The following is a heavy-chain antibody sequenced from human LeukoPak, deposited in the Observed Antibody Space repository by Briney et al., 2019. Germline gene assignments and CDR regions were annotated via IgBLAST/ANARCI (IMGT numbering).Heavy chain of an antibody. CDR2: ISAYNGNT. J-gene: IGHJ4*02. V-gene: IGHV1-18*01. Sequence: GASVKVSCKASGYTFTSYGISWVRQAPGQGLEWMGWISAYNGNTNYAQKLQGRVTMTKDTSTSTAYMELRSLRSDDTAVYYCARDFLAFWSGYTDFDYWGQGTLVTVSS. CDR1: GYTFTSYG. CDR3: ARDFLAFWSGYTDFDY. D-gene: IGHD3-3*01.